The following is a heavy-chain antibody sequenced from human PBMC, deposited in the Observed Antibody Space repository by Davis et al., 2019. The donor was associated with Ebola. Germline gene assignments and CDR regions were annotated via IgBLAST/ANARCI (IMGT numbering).Heavy chain of an antibody. D-gene: IGHD4-17*01. CDR1: GFTFSGSA. J-gene: IGHJ4*02. V-gene: IGHV3-73*01. Sequence: GESLKISCAASGFTFSGSAMHWARQASGKGLEWVGRIRSKANSYATAYAASVKGRFTISRDDSKNTAYLQMNSLKTEDTAVYYCTSFYGDQDYWGQGTLVTVSS. CDR2: IRSKANSYAT. CDR3: TSFYGDQDY.